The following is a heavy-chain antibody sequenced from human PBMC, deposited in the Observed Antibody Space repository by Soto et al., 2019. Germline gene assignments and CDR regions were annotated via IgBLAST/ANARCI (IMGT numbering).Heavy chain of an antibody. Sequence: QVQLVQSGAEVKKPGASVKVSCKASGYTFTSYAMHWVRQAPGQRLEWMGWINAGNGNTKYSQKFQGRVTITRDTSARTAYMELSNLRSEDTAVYYCARGPGGPDGPGDYWGQGTLVTVSS. CDR3: ARGPGGPDGPGDY. CDR2: INAGNGNT. D-gene: IGHD2-15*01. J-gene: IGHJ4*02. V-gene: IGHV1-3*01. CDR1: GYTFTSYA.